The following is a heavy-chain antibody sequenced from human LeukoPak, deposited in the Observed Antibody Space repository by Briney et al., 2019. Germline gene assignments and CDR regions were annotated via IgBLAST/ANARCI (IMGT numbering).Heavy chain of an antibody. D-gene: IGHD7-27*01. J-gene: IGHJ5*02. CDR1: GFTFSSYA. CDR3: ARELGIFWFDP. CDR2: ISGSGGST. Sequence: GGSLRLSCAASGFTFSSYAMSWVRQVPGMGLEWVSAISGSGGSTYYADSVKGRFTISRDNSKNTLYLQMNSLRAEDTAVYYCARELGIFWFDPWGQGTLVTVSS. V-gene: IGHV3-23*01.